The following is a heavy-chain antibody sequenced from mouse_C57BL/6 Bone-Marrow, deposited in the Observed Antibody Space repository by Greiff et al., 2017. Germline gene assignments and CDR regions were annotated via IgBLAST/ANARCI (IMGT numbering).Heavy chain of an antibody. CDR3: ARGWLDY. J-gene: IGHJ2*01. Sequence: VQLQQSGPELVKPGASVKISCKASGYTFTDYYMNWVKQSHGKSLEWIGDINPNNGGTSYNQKFKGKATLTVDKSSSTAYMELCSLTSEDSAVYYCARGWLDYWGQGTTLTVSS. CDR1: GYTFTDYY. CDR2: INPNNGGT. V-gene: IGHV1-26*01. D-gene: IGHD1-1*02.